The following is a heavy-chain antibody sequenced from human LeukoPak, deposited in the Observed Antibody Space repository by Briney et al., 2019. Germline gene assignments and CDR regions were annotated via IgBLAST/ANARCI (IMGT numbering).Heavy chain of an antibody. CDR1: GYTFTGYY. CDR2: INPNSGGT. Sequence: ASVKVSCKASGYTFTGYYMHWVRQAPGQGLEWMGWINPNSGGTNYAQKFQGRVTMTRDTSISTAYMELSRLRSDDTAVYCCARGGGYCSSTSCSGTDYWGQGTLVTVSS. CDR3: ARGGGYCSSTSCSGTDY. D-gene: IGHD2-2*01. V-gene: IGHV1-2*02. J-gene: IGHJ4*02.